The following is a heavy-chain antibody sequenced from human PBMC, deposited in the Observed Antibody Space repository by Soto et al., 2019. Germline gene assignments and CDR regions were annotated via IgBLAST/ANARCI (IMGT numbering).Heavy chain of an antibody. Sequence: SETLSLTCTVSGGSIDSSSFYWGWVRQPPGKGLEWIGSLFYSGRTHYNPSLKSRAAISVDAPRHQFSLRLSAVTAADTAVYFCAXHGGNPKTLPIIGGMDVWGQGTTVTVSS. V-gene: IGHV4-39*01. J-gene: IGHJ6*02. CDR1: GGSIDSSSFY. CDR3: AXHGGNPKTLPIIGGMDV. D-gene: IGHD3-16*01. CDR2: LFYSGRT.